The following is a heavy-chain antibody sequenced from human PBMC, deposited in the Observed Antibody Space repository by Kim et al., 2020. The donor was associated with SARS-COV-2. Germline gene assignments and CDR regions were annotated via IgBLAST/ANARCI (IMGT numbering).Heavy chain of an antibody. Sequence: ASVKVSCKASGYTFNTYAMHWVRQAPGQRLEWMGWINAGNGNTKYSQKFQGRVTNTRDTSAGTAYMELSSLRSEDTAVYYCARDPGYCSSTRCHLVMDVW. CDR1: GYTFNTYA. CDR3: ARDPGYCSSTRCHLVMDV. CDR2: INAGNGNT. V-gene: IGHV1-3*01. D-gene: IGHD2-2*01. J-gene: IGHJ6*03.